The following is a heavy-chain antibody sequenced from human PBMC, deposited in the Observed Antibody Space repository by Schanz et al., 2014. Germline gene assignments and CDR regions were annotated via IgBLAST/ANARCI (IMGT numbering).Heavy chain of an antibody. V-gene: IGHV3-23*04. Sequence: EVQLVESGGGVVRPGGSLRLSCAASGFTVNNYAMNWVRQAPGRGLERVSGITRQGTTYYADFVKGRFSISRDLSSNTLYLQMNSLRADDSAIYYCAKDHPSSGWPAFDVWGQGTQVTVSS. CDR1: GFTVNNYA. J-gene: IGHJ4*02. D-gene: IGHD6-19*01. CDR2: ITRQGTT. CDR3: AKDHPSSGWPAFDV.